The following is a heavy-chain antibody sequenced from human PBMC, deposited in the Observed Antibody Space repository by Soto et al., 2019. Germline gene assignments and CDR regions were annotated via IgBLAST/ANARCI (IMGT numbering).Heavy chain of an antibody. Sequence: QVQLQESGPGLVKPSETLSLTCTVSGGSISSYYWSWIRQPPGKGLEWIGYIYYSGSTNYNPSLKSRVTISVETSKSQFSLKLSSVTAADTAVYYCARGRGGWFINQLLNAFDIWGEGTMVTVSS. CDR1: GGSISSYY. J-gene: IGHJ3*02. V-gene: IGHV4-59*01. CDR3: ARGRGGWFINQLLNAFDI. D-gene: IGHD2-2*01. CDR2: IYYSGST.